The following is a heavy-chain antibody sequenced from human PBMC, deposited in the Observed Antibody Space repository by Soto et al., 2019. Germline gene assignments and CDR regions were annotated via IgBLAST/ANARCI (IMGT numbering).Heavy chain of an antibody. J-gene: IGHJ4*02. D-gene: IGHD1-1*01. CDR1: GYTFTSYY. Sequence: ASVKVSCKASGYTFTSYYMHWVRQAPGQGLEWMGIINPSGGSTSYAQKFQGRVTMTRDTSTSTVYMELSSLRSEDTAVYYCARGAGDWGVVVNWNLIDYWGQGTLVTV. CDR2: INPSGGST. CDR3: ARGAGDWGVVVNWNLIDY. V-gene: IGHV1-46*01.